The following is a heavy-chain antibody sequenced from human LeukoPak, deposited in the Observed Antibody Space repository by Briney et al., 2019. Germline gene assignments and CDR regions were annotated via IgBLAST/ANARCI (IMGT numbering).Heavy chain of an antibody. CDR3: ARGFGGSSTSYAYPFGY. CDR2: IYYSGST. D-gene: IGHD2-2*01. Sequence: PSETLSLTCTVSGGSISSGGYYWSWIRQHPGKGLEWIGYIYYSGSTYYNPSLKSRITISVDTSKNQFSLKLSSVTAADTAVYYYARGFGGSSTSYAYPFGYWGQGTLVTVSS. CDR1: GGSISSGGYY. V-gene: IGHV4-31*03. J-gene: IGHJ4*02.